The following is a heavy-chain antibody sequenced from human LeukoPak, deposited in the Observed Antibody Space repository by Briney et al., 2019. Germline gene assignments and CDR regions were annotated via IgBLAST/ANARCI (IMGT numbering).Heavy chain of an antibody. J-gene: IGHJ4*02. V-gene: IGHV1-69*05. CDR1: GYTFTSYG. CDR2: IIPIFGTA. CDR3: ASRYCSGGSCWLYYFDY. D-gene: IGHD2-15*01. Sequence: SVKVSCKASGYTFTSYGISWVRQAPGQGLEWMGGIIPIFGTANYAQKFQGRVTITTDESTSTAYMELSSLRSEDTAVYYCASRYCSGGSCWLYYFDYWGQGTLVTVSS.